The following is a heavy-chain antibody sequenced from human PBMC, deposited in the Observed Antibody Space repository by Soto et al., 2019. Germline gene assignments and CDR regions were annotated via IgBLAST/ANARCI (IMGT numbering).Heavy chain of an antibody. D-gene: IGHD4-17*01. V-gene: IGHV4-39*01. CDR2: IYYSGST. CDR3: AGRDLYGDSFDY. CDR1: GGSISSSSYY. Sequence: SETLSLTCTVSGGSISSSSYYWGWIRQPPGKGLEWIGSIYYSGSTYYNPSLKSRVTISVDTSKNQFSLKLSSVTAADTAVYYCAGRDLYGDSFDYWGQGTLVTVSS. J-gene: IGHJ4*02.